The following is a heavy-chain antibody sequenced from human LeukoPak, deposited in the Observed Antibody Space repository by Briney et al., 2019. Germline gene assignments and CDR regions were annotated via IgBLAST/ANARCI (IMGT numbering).Heavy chain of an antibody. CDR3: AKGSGSGSFYYYYGMDV. CDR1: GFTFSSYA. J-gene: IGHJ6*02. V-gene: IGHV3-23*01. Sequence: GGSLRLSCAASGFTFSSYAMSWVRQAPGKGLEWVSAISGSGGSTYYADSVEGRFTISRDNSKNTLYLQMNSLRAEDTAVYYCAKGSGSGSFYYYYGMDVWGQGTTVTVSS. D-gene: IGHD3-3*01. CDR2: ISGSGGST.